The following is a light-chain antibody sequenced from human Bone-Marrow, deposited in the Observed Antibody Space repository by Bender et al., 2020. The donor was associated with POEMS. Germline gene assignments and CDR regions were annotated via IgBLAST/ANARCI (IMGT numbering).Light chain of an antibody. CDR3: SSYTSTSTYLL. J-gene: IGLJ2*01. Sequence: QSALTQPRSVSGSPGQSVTISCTGTSSDIGGHDYVSWYQQHPGKAPKVMIYDVTKRPSGVPDRFSGSKSGNTASLTISGLQTEDEADYYCSSYTSTSTYLLFGGGTKLTVL. CDR2: DVT. V-gene: IGLV2-11*01. CDR1: SSDIGGHDY.